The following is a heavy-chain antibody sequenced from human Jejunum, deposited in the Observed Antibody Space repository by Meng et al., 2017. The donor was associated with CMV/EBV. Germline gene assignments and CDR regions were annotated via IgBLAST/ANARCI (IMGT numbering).Heavy chain of an antibody. V-gene: IGHV3-11*05. J-gene: IGHJ4*02. CDR3: ARENYANPDY. Sequence: QLQXVESGXXXVKPGGSXRLSCAASGFSFSDHYTSWVRQAPGKGLEWVSYISTRSTYTDYADSVKGRFTISRDNAKNSLYLQMNSLRVEDTAVYYCARENYANPDYWGQGTLVTVSA. CDR1: GFSFSDHY. D-gene: IGHD1-7*01. CDR2: ISTRSTYT.